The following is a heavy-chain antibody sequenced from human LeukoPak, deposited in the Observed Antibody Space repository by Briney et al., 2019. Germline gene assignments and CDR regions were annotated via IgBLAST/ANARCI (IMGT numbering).Heavy chain of an antibody. CDR2: ISWNSGSI. Sequence: GGSLRLSCAASGFAFSSYAMHWVRQAPGKGLEWVSGISWNSGSIGYADSVKGRFTIFRDNAKNSLYLQMNSLRAEDTALYYCAKDIFTMVRGVVDYWGQGTLVTVSS. CDR3: AKDIFTMVRGVVDY. V-gene: IGHV3-9*01. CDR1: GFAFSSYA. J-gene: IGHJ4*02. D-gene: IGHD3-10*01.